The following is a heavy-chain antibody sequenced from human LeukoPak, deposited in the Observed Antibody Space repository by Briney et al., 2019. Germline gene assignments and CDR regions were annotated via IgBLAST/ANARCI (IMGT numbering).Heavy chain of an antibody. V-gene: IGHV3-48*03. CDR3: ARRSTMSYHAIDV. D-gene: IGHD5/OR15-5a*01. Sequence: TGGSLRLSCAASGFTFNIYEMNWVRQAPGKGLEWISYITDGGSAVYYADSVKGRFTVSRDNARNSLFVQVNSLRAEDTATYYCARRSTMSYHAIDVWGQGTMVTVSS. CDR1: GFTFNIYE. J-gene: IGHJ6*02. CDR2: ITDGGSAV.